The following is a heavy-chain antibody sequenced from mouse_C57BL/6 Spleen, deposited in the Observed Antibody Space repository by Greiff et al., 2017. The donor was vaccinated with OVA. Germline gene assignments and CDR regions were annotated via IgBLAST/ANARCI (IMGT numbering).Heavy chain of an antibody. V-gene: IGHV7-3*01. D-gene: IGHD1-1*02. CDR2: IRNKANGYTT. CDR3: ARWELSYYAMDY. J-gene: IGHJ4*01. Sequence: EVQLVESGGGLVQPGGSLSLSCAASGFTFTDYYMSWVRQPPGKALEWLGFIRNKANGYTTEYSASVKGRFTISRDNSQSILYLQMNALMAEDSATYYCARWELSYYAMDYWGQGTSVTVSS. CDR1: GFTFTDYY.